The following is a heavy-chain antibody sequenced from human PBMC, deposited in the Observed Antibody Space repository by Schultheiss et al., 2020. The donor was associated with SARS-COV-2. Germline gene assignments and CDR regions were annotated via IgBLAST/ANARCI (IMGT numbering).Heavy chain of an antibody. V-gene: IGHV1-46*01. CDR3: AKPPLRGANWNWFDP. J-gene: IGHJ5*02. CDR2: INPSGGST. CDR1: GYTFTGYY. Sequence: ASVKVSCKASGYTFTGYYMHWVRQAPGQGLEWMGIINPSGGSTSYAQKFQGRVTMTRDTSTSTVYMELSSLRSEDTAVYYCAKPPLRGANWNWFDPWGQGTLVTVSS. D-gene: IGHD4/OR15-4a*01.